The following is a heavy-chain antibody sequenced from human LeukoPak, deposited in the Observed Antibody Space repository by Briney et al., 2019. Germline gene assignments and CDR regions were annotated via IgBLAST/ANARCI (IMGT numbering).Heavy chain of an antibody. CDR3: ARVDESLVDY. J-gene: IGHJ4*02. CDR2: INHSGST. V-gene: IGHV4-61*10. CDR1: GNSISSGDNY. Sequence: PSETLSLTCTVSGNSISSGDNYWSWIRQPAGKGLEWIGEINHSGSTNYNPSLKSRVTISVDTSKNQFSLKLSSVTAADTAVYYCARVDESLVDYWGQGTLVTVSS.